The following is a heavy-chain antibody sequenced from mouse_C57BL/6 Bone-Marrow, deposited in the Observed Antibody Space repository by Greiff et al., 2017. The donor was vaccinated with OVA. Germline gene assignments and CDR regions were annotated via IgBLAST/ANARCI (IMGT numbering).Heavy chain of an antibody. Sequence: QVQLQQSGAELVRPGSSVKLSCKASGYTFTSYWMHWVKQRPIQGLEWIGNIDPSDSETHYNQKFKDKATLTVDKSSSTAYMQLSSLTSEDSAVYYCASRRGGNEAMDYWGQGTSVTVSS. D-gene: IGHD2-1*01. CDR3: ASRRGGNEAMDY. V-gene: IGHV1-52*01. CDR2: IDPSDSET. CDR1: GYTFTSYW. J-gene: IGHJ4*01.